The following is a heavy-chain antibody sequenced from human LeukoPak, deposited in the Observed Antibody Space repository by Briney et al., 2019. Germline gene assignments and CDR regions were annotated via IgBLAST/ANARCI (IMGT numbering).Heavy chain of an antibody. J-gene: IGHJ5*02. CDR3: AKDVSWNWFGP. V-gene: IGHV3-30*18. CDR1: GISFSSHG. CDR2: ISYDGSNK. Sequence: PGGSLRLSCAASGISFSSHGMHWVRQAPGKGLEWVAVISYDGSNKYYADSVKGRFTISRDNSKNTLYLQMNTLRAEDTAVYYCAKDVSWNWFGPWGQGTLVTVSS.